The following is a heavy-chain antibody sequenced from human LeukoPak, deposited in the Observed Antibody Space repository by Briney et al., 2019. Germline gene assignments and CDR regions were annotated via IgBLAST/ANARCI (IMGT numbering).Heavy chain of an antibody. V-gene: IGHV1-45*02. D-gene: IGHD4-17*01. CDR1: GGTFSSYA. CDR3: ARHTTYGDYVSGAFDI. Sequence: AASVKVSCKASGGTFSSYAISWVRQAPGQALERMGWITPFNGNTNYAQKFQDRVTITRDRSMSTAYMELSSLRSEDTAMYYCARHTTYGDYVSGAFDIWGQGTMVTVSS. J-gene: IGHJ3*02. CDR2: ITPFNGNT.